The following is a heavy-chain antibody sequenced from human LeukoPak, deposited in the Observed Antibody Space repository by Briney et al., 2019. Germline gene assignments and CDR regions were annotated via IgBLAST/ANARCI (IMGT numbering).Heavy chain of an antibody. CDR3: ARGLDGYNYDY. J-gene: IGHJ4*02. V-gene: IGHV4-30-4*01. Sequence: SQTLSLTCTVSGGSISSGDYYWSWIRQPPGKGLERIGYIYYSGSTYYNPSLKSRLTLSVDTSKNQFSLKLSSVTAADTAVYYCARGLDGYNYDYWGQGTLVTVSS. CDR1: GGSISSGDYY. CDR2: IYYSGST. D-gene: IGHD5-24*01.